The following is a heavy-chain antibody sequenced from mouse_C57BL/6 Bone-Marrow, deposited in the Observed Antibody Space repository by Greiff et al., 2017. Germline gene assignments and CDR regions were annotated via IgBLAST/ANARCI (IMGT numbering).Heavy chain of an antibody. Sequence: VQLQEPGAELVKPGASVKISCKASGYAFRSSWMNWVKQRPGKGLEWIGQIFPGDGDTNYNGKFKGKATLAANKASSTAYMQLSSLTSEDSAVYFWARGAYWGQGTLVTVSA. CDR1: GYAFRSSW. J-gene: IGHJ3*01. V-gene: IGHV1-80*01. CDR2: IFPGDGDT. CDR3: ARGAY.